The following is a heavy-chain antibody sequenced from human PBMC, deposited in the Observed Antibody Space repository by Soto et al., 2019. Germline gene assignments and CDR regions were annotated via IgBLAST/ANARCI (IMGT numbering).Heavy chain of an antibody. CDR3: TTGYSGYDPLDS. CDR1: GFTFSNAW. CDR2: IKSKSFGGTT. J-gene: IGHJ4*02. V-gene: IGHV3-15*01. Sequence: EVQLVESGGGLVKPGGSLRLSCAGSGFTFSNAWMNWVRQAPGKGLEWVGRIKSKSFGGTTDYAAPVKGRFIISRDDSKTTVFLQVISLKSADTAMYFCTTGYSGYDPLDSWGQGTQVTVSS. D-gene: IGHD5-12*01.